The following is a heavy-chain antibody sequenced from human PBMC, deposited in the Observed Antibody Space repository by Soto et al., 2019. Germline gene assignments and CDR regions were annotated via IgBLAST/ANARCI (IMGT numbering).Heavy chain of an antibody. V-gene: IGHV1-46*03. CDR3: TRGGAIVVVTASFDL. CDR1: GYIFTNYY. D-gene: IGHD2-21*02. Sequence: QVQLVQSGAEVKKPGASVKVSCKASGYIFTNYYMHWVRQAPGQGLEWMGTINAGGGYTTYAQRFQGRVTMTRDTSTSTVSMELSSLRYEDTALYYCTRGGAIVVVTASFDLWGQGTLVTVSS. J-gene: IGHJ5*02. CDR2: INAGGGYT.